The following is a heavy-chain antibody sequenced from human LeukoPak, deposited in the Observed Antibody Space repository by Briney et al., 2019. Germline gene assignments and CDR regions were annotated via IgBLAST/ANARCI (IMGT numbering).Heavy chain of an antibody. V-gene: IGHV3-30*01. CDR1: GFTFSSYA. CDR3: AKDRVCGSCYSTLYGMDV. CDR2: ISYDGSNK. J-gene: IGHJ6*02. Sequence: GGSLRLSCAASGFTFSSYATHWVRQAPGKGLEWVAVISYDGSNKYYADSVKGRFTISRDNSKNTLYLQMNSLRAEDTAVYYCAKDRVCGSCYSTLYGMDVWGQGTTVTVSS. D-gene: IGHD2-15*01.